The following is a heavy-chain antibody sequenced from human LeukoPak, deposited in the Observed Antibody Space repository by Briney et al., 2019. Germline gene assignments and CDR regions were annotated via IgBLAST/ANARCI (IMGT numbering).Heavy chain of an antibody. D-gene: IGHD1-1*01. J-gene: IGHJ5*02. V-gene: IGHV1-18*01. CDR3: ATVQLERGGFDP. Sequence: GASVKVSCKASGYTFTRYGISWARQAPGQGLEWMGWISAYNGNTNYAQKLQGRVTMTTDTSTSTAYMELRSLRSDDTAVYYCATVQLERGGFDPWGQGTLVTVSS. CDR1: GYTFTRYG. CDR2: ISAYNGNT.